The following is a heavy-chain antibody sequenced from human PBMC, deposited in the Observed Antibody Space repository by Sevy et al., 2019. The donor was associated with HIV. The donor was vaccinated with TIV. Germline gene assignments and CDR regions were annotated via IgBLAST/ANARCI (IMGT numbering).Heavy chain of an antibody. V-gene: IGHV3-73*01. CDR2: IRSKANSYAT. J-gene: IGHJ6*02. CDR3: TREGQQYYDFWSGYSQHYYYYGMDV. D-gene: IGHD3-3*01. CDR1: GFTFSGSA. Sequence: GSLRLSCAASGFTFSGSAMHWVRQASGKGLEWVGRIRSKANSYATAYAASVKGRFTISRDDSKNTAYLQMNSLKTEDTAVYYCTREGQQYYDFWSGYSQHYYYYGMDVWGQGTTVTVSS.